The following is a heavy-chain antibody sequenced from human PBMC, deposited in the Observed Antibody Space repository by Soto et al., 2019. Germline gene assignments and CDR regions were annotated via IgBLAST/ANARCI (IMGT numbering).Heavy chain of an antibody. D-gene: IGHD2-21*02. Sequence: ASETLSLTCTVSGGSISSSSYYWGWIRQPPGKGLGWIGSIYYSGSTYYNPSLKSRVTISVDTSKNQFSLKLSSVTAADTAVYYCARVTYFDYWGQGTLVTVSS. V-gene: IGHV4-39*01. CDR1: GGSISSSSYY. J-gene: IGHJ4*02. CDR3: ARVTYFDY. CDR2: IYYSGST.